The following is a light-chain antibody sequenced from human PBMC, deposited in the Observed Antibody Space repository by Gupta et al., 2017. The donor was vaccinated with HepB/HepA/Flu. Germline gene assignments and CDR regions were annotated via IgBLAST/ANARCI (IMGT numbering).Light chain of an antibody. CDR2: GSS. J-gene: IGKJ1*01. CDR3: QRYKNWTPAWT. CDR1: QSVSSN. V-gene: IGKV3-15*01. Sequence: ELVLTLSPATLSVSPGVLATLSCSASQSVSSNIAWYQQKPGQAPRLLIYGSSARATGIPARVSGSGSGSEFTLTISSLKSQAVAVDFCQRYKNWTPAWTFGQGTKVEV.